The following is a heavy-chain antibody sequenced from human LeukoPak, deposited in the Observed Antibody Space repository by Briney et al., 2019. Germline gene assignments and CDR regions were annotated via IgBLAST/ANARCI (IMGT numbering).Heavy chain of an antibody. V-gene: IGHV3-23*01. J-gene: IGHJ4*02. CDR1: GFTFSSYG. Sequence: SGGSLRLSCAASGFTFSSYGITWVRQAPGKGLEWVSTISATGGSTYYADSVKGRFTISRDNSKDTLYLQMNSLRAEDTAVYYCAKGGYSSGWRNYFDYWSQGTLVTVSS. CDR3: AKGGYSSGWRNYFDY. D-gene: IGHD6-19*01. CDR2: ISATGGST.